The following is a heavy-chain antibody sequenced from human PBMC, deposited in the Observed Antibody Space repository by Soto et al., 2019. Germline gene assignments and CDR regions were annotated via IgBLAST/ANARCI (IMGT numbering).Heavy chain of an antibody. CDR1: GGTFSSYA. CDR2: IIPIFGTA. V-gene: IGHV1-69*06. CDR3: ARVASCSTSCYRVYYYGMDV. D-gene: IGHD2-2*02. Sequence: QVQLVQSGAEVKKPGSSVKVSCKASGGTFSSYAISWVRQAPGQGLEGMGGIIPIFGTANYAQKFQGRVTITADKSTSTAYMELSSLRSEDTAVYYCARVASCSTSCYRVYYYGMDVWGQGTTVTVSS. J-gene: IGHJ6*02.